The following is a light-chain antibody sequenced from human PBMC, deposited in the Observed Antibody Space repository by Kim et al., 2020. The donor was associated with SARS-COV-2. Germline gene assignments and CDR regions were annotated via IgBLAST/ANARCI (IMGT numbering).Light chain of an antibody. Sequence: PGKEETVARTGSSGSIASNYVQWCQQRPGGVPATVTYEENQRPSGVPDRCSGSIDSSSNSASLTISGLKTEDEADYYCQSYNSSNLFGGGTQLNVL. V-gene: IGLV6-57*02. CDR3: QSYNSSNL. J-gene: IGLJ3*02. CDR1: SGSIASNY. CDR2: EEN.